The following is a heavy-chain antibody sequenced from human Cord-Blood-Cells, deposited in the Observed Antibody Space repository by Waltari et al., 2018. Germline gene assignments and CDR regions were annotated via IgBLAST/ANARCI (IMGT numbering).Heavy chain of an antibody. J-gene: IGHJ4*02. CDR1: GGSISSSSYY. V-gene: IGHV4-39*01. D-gene: IGHD6-13*01. CDR2: IYYSGST. Sequence: QLQLQESGPGLVKPSETLSLTCTVSGGSISSSSYYWGWIHQPPGKGLEWIGSIYYSGSTYYNPSLKSRVTISVDTSKNQFSLKLSSVTAADTAVYYCASRDIGSSWQLFDYWGQGTLVTVSS. CDR3: ASRDIGSSWQLFDY.